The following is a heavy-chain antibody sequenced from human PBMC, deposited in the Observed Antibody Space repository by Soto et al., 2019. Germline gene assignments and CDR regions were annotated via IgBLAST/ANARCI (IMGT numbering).Heavy chain of an antibody. CDR1: GGSISSSSYY. V-gene: IGHV4-39*01. CDR3: ARLSIAVAGIVLG. D-gene: IGHD6-19*01. J-gene: IGHJ4*02. Sequence: QLQLQESGPGLVKPSETLSLTCTVSGGSISSSSYYWGWIRQPPGKGLEWIGSIYYSGSTYYNPSLKSRVTISVDTSKNQFSLKLSSVTAADTAVYYCARLSIAVAGIVLGWGQGTLVTVSS. CDR2: IYYSGST.